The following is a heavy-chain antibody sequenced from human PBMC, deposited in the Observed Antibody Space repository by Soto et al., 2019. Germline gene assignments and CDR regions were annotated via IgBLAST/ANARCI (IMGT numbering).Heavy chain of an antibody. D-gene: IGHD3-10*01. CDR1: GGSITNNY. CDR3: ARHGFGSLHGLVDV. V-gene: IGHV4-59*08. J-gene: IGHJ6*02. CDR2: IQYNGYS. Sequence: QVQLQESGPGLVKPSETLSLTCTVSGGSITNNYCSWFRQPPGKGLEWIGYIQYNGYSAYNLSLKRRVPMSMDTSKTQFSLMLESVTATDTAVYYCARHGFGSLHGLVDVWGQGTTVIVSS.